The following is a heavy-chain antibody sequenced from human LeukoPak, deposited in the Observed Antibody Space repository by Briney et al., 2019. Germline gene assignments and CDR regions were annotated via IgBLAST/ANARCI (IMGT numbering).Heavy chain of an antibody. V-gene: IGHV4-39*07. CDR2: IYYSGST. Sequence: PSETLSLTCTVSGGSISSSSYYWGWIRQPPGKGLEWIGSIYYSGSTYYNPSLKSRVTISVDTSKNQFSLKLSSVTAADTAVYYCARDRDSSSSYYYYMDVWGKGTTVTVSS. CDR1: GGSISSSSYY. CDR3: ARDRDSSSSYYYYMDV. D-gene: IGHD6-6*01. J-gene: IGHJ6*03.